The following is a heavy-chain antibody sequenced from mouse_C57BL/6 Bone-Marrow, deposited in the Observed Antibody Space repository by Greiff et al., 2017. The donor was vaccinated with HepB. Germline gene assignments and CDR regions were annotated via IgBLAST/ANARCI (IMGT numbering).Heavy chain of an antibody. CDR3: ARSTGTYFDV. D-gene: IGHD4-1*02. CDR2: ISDGGSYT. V-gene: IGHV5-4*03. CDR1: GFTFSSYA. J-gene: IGHJ1*03. Sequence: EVKLQESGGGLVKPGGSLKLSCAASGFTFSSYAMSWVRQTPEKRLEWVATISDGGSYTYYPDNVKGRFTISRDNAKNNLYLQMSHLKSEDTAMYYCARSTGTYFDVWGTGTTVTVSS.